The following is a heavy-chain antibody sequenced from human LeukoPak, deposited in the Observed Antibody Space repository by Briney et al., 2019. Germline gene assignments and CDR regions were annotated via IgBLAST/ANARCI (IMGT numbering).Heavy chain of an antibody. Sequence: ASVKVSCTASGYTFTGYYLHWVRQAPGQGLEWMGWINTNSGGTNYAQKFKGRVTMTRDTSISTAYMELSRLRSDDTAVYYCARDRGWELLRGYFDSWGQGTRVTVSS. CDR2: INTNSGGT. CDR1: GYTFTGYY. V-gene: IGHV1-2*02. CDR3: ARDRGWELLRGYFDS. D-gene: IGHD1-26*01. J-gene: IGHJ4*02.